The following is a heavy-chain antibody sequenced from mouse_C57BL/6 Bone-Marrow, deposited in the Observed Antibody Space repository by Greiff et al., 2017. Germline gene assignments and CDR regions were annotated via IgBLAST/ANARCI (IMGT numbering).Heavy chain of an antibody. CDR1: GFTFSDYG. D-gene: IGHD1-1*02. Sequence: EVKLMASGGGLVKPGGSLKLSCAASGFTFSDYGMHWVRQAPEKGLEWVAYISSGSSTIYYADTVKGRFTISRDNAKNTLFLQMTSLRSEDTAMYYCARWWGLAYWGQGTLVTVSA. V-gene: IGHV5-17*01. CDR3: ARWWGLAY. J-gene: IGHJ3*01. CDR2: ISSGSSTI.